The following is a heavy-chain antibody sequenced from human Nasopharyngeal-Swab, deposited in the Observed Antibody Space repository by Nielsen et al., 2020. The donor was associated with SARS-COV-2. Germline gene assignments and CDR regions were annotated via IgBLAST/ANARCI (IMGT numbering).Heavy chain of an antibody. D-gene: IGHD3-10*01. Sequence: GGSLRLSCKGSGYSFTSYWISWVRQMPGKGLEWMGRIDPSDSYINYSPSFQGHVTISADKSISTAYLQWSSLKASDTAMYYCARHVRSYYYGSGNWFDPWGQGTLVTVSS. CDR2: IDPSDSYI. V-gene: IGHV5-10-1*01. CDR3: ARHVRSYYYGSGNWFDP. CDR1: GYSFTSYW. J-gene: IGHJ5*02.